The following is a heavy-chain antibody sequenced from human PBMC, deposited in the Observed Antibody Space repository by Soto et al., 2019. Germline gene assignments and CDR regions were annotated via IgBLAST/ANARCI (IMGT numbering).Heavy chain of an antibody. V-gene: IGHV4-30-2*01. D-gene: IGHD3-22*01. J-gene: IGHJ4*02. Sequence: QLQLQESGSGLVKPSQTLSLTCAVSGGSISSGGYSWSWIRQPPGKGLEWIGYIYHSGSTYYNPSIKSRVTISVDRSKNQFSLKLSSVTAADTAVYYCARAAMYYDSSGYYYYFDYWGQGTLVTVSS. CDR2: IYHSGST. CDR1: GGSISSGGYS. CDR3: ARAAMYYDSSGYYYYFDY.